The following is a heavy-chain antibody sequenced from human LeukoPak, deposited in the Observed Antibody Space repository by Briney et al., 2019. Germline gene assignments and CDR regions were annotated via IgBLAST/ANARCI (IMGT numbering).Heavy chain of an antibody. V-gene: IGHV3-21*01. J-gene: IGHJ3*02. Sequence: GGSLRLSCAASGFTFSSYSMNWVRQAPGKGLEWVSSISSSSSYIYYADSVKGRFTISRDDAKNSLYLQMNSLRAEDTAVYYCARAGCSSTSCYRPPNDAFDIWGQGTMVTVSS. CDR2: ISSSSSYI. CDR3: ARAGCSSTSCYRPPNDAFDI. CDR1: GFTFSSYS. D-gene: IGHD2-2*02.